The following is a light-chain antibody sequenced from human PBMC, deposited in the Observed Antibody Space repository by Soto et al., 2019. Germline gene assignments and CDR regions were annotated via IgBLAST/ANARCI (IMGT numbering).Light chain of an antibody. J-gene: IGLJ2*01. CDR3: QTWGTGIVI. CDR1: SGHSSYA. CDR2: LNSDGSH. Sequence: QPVLTQSPSASASLGASVKLTCTLSSGHSSYAIAWHQQQPEKGPRHLMKLNSDGSHSKGDGIPDRFSGSSSGAERYLTISSLQSEEEADYYCQTWGTGIVIFGGGTKLTVL. V-gene: IGLV4-69*01.